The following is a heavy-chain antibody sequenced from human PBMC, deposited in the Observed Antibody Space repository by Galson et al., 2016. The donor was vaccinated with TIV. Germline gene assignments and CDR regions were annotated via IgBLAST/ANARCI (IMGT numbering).Heavy chain of an antibody. V-gene: IGHV4-59*01. J-gene: IGHJ3*02. D-gene: IGHD7-27*01. Sequence: ETLSLTCTVPSDSIINYYLSWIRQPPGKGLEWIGYISDSGRSNENPSLKSRVTISVDTSKKQISLKLKAVTAADTAMYYCARDLGLGAFDIWGQGTMVTVSS. CDR2: ISDSGRS. CDR1: SDSIINYY. CDR3: ARDLGLGAFDI.